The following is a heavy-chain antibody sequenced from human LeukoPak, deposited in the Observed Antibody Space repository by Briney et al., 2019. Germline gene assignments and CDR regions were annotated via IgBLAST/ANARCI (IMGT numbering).Heavy chain of an antibody. D-gene: IGHD1-26*01. CDR1: GGTFSSYA. J-gene: IGHJ4*02. V-gene: IGHV1-69*13. Sequence: SVKVSCKASGGTFSSYAISWVRQAPGQGLEWMGGIIPIFGTANYAQKFQGRVTITADESTSTAYMELSSLRAEDTAVYYCARGSIVGATFDYFDYWGQGTLVTVSS. CDR3: ARGSIVGATFDYFDY. CDR2: IIPIFGTA.